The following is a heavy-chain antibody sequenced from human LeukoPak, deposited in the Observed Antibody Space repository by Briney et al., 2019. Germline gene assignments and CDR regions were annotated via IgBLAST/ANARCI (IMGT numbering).Heavy chain of an antibody. CDR2: FGTRSTSV. Sequence: GGSLRLSCTASGFTFSGYSMNWIRQAPGKGLEWVSSFGTRSTSVYHAGSVKGRFAISRDNAKNSLYLQMNSLRAEDTALYYCAREVSGGFDLGGQETLVTVPS. CDR3: AREVSGGFDL. CDR1: GFTFSGYS. V-gene: IGHV3-21*01. J-gene: IGHJ4*02. D-gene: IGHD3-10*01.